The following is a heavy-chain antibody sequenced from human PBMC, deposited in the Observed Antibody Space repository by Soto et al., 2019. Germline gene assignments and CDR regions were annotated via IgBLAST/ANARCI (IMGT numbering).Heavy chain of an antibody. V-gene: IGHV4-59*11. J-gene: IGHJ4*02. CDR3: TRANWYSEY. D-gene: IGHD7-27*01. CDR1: GCSISNHY. CDR2: IYYNGNT. Sequence: QVQLQESGPGLVKPSETLSLTCTVSGCSISNHYWSWIRQPPGKGLEWIGYIYYNGNTNYNPSLKSRFTMSVDTSKNQISLKLSSVTAADTAVYYCTRANWYSEYWGQGTLVTVSS.